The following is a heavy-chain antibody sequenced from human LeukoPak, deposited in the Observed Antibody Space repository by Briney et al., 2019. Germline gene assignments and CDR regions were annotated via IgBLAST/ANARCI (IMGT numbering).Heavy chain of an antibody. CDR2: IKQDGSEK. CDR1: GFTFSSYW. Sequence: SGGSLRLSCAASGFTFSSYWMSWVRQAPGKGLEWVANIKQDGSEKYYVDSVKGRFTISRDNAKNSLYLQMNSLRAEDTAVYYCARAIVVVVAASNNWFDPWGQGTLVTVSS. D-gene: IGHD2-15*01. CDR3: ARAIVVVVAASNNWFDP. J-gene: IGHJ5*02. V-gene: IGHV3-7*01.